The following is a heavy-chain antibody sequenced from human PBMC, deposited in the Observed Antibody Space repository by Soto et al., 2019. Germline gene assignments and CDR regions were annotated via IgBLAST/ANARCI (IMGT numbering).Heavy chain of an antibody. Sequence: GSLRLSCAASGFTFSQYALNWVRQAPGKGLEWVAVILYDGTIEHYADSVKGRFTVSRDNSKNTVYLQMNSLTPEDTGVYYCAREASVAALNWFDPWGQGTLVTVSS. V-gene: IGHV3-30-3*01. D-gene: IGHD6-6*01. J-gene: IGHJ5*02. CDR1: GFTFSQYA. CDR3: AREASVAALNWFDP. CDR2: ILYDGTIE.